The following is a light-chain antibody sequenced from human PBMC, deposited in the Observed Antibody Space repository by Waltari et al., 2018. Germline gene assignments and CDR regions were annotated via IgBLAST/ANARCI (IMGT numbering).Light chain of an antibody. CDR1: QSISIW. CDR3: QQYSSFPLS. CDR2: KAS. J-gene: IGKJ4*01. V-gene: IGKV1-5*03. Sequence: DIQMTQSPPTLSASVGDRVTVTCRASQSISIWLAWYQQKPGKAPNLLIYKASTLDSGVPSRFSGSASGTESTLTISSLQAEDFGTYYCQQYSSFPLSFGGGTNIVIK.